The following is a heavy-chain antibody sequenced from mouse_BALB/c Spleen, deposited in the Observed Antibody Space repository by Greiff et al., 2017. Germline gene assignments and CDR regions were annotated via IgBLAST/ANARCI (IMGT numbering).Heavy chain of an antibody. CDR3: ARDARRGPWFAY. CDR1: GFTFSSYA. Sequence: EVQRVESGGGLVKPGGSLKLSCAASGFTFSSYAMSWVRQSPEKRLEWVAEISSGGSYTYYPDTVTGRFTISRDNAKNTLYLEMSSLRSEDTAMYYCARDARRGPWFAYGGQGTLVTVSA. V-gene: IGHV5-9-4*01. CDR2: ISSGGSYT. J-gene: IGHJ3*01.